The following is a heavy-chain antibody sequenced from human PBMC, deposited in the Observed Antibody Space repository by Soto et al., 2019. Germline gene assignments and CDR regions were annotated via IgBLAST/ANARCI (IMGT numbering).Heavy chain of an antibody. V-gene: IGHV3-33*06. CDR3: AKVTDCGVSRCDDGIDI. Sequence: GGSLRLSCAASGFTFSSYGMHWVRQAPGKGLEWVAVIWYDGSNKYYADSVKGRFTISRDNSKNTLYLQMKSLRAEDTAVYYCAKVTDCGVSRCDDGIDIWGHGTLVTVSS. CDR2: IWYDGSNK. J-gene: IGHJ3*02. CDR1: GFTFSSYG. D-gene: IGHD2-21*01.